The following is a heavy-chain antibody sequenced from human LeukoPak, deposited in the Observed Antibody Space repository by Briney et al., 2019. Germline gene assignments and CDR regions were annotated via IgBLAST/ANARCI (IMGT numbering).Heavy chain of an antibody. CDR1: GFTFSTYG. J-gene: IGHJ5*02. CDR2: ISCSSSTI. D-gene: IGHD3-10*01. CDR3: ARGRWFGELYWFDP. Sequence: GGSLRLSCAASGFTFSTYGMNWVRQAPGKGLEWVSYISCSSSTIYYADSVKGRFTISRDNAKNSLHLQMNSLRAEDTAVYYCARGRWFGELYWFDPWGQGTLVTVSS. V-gene: IGHV3-48*01.